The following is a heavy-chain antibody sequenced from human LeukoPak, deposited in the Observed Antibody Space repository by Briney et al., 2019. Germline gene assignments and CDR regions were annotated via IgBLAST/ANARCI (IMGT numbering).Heavy chain of an antibody. D-gene: IGHD3-22*01. CDR2: IYYSGNT. CDR1: DDSISSYY. Sequence: SETLSLTCTVSDDSISSYYWSWIRQHPGRGLEWIGHIYYSGNTHYNPSLKSRLTISEDTSKNQFSLKLSSVTAADTAVYYCARDRDYYDSSGYVHAFDIWGQGTMVTVSS. V-gene: IGHV4-59*01. J-gene: IGHJ3*02. CDR3: ARDRDYYDSSGYVHAFDI.